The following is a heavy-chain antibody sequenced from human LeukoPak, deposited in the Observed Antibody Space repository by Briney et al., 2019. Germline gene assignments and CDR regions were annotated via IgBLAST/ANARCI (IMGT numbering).Heavy chain of an antibody. CDR3: AKDLVPFGELLENWFDP. V-gene: IGHV3-23*03. CDR1: GFTFSSYG. D-gene: IGHD3-10*01. J-gene: IGHJ5*02. Sequence: PGGTLRLSCAASGFTFSSYGMTWVRQAPGKGLEWGSVIYSGGSTYYADSVKGRFTISRDNSKNTLYLQMNSLRAEDTAVYYCAKDLVPFGELLENWFDPWGQGTLVTVSS. CDR2: IYSGGST.